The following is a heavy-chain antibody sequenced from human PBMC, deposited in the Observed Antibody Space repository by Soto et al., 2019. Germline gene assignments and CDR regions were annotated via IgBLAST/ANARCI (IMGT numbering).Heavy chain of an antibody. D-gene: IGHD3-10*01. V-gene: IGHV4-39*01. CDR2: IFYIGST. CDR3: ASRLLLWFGDPAYYFDY. J-gene: IGHJ4*02. CDR1: GGSMSSSRYY. Sequence: PSETLSLTCTVSGGSMSSSRYYWGWIRQPPGKGLEWIGNIFYIGSTYYNPSLKSRVTISVDTSKNQFSLKVPSVTAADTAVYFCASRLLLWFGDPAYYFDYWGQGTLVTVSS.